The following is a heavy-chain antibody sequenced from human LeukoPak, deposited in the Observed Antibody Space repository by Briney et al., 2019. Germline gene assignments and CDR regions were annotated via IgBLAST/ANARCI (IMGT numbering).Heavy chain of an antibody. D-gene: IGHD1-26*01. CDR1: GFTFSNAW. Sequence: GGSLRLSCAASGFTFSNAWMSWVRQAPGKGLEWVGRIKSKTDGGTTDYAAPVKGRFTISRDDSKNTLYLQMNSLKTEDTAVYYCTTEAKWELLEDYWGQGTLVTVSS. J-gene: IGHJ4*02. V-gene: IGHV3-15*01. CDR3: TTEAKWELLEDY. CDR2: IKSKTDGGTT.